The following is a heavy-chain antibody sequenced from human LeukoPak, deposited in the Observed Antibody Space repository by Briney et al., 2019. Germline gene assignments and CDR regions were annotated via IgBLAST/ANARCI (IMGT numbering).Heavy chain of an antibody. Sequence: GRSLRLSCAASGFTFSSYSMNWVRQAPGKGLEWVSSTSSSSSYIYYAGSVKGRFTISRVNAKNSLYLQMNSLRAEDTAVYYCARDLSPVVRASPMGYWGQGTLVTVSS. CDR1: GFTFSSYS. V-gene: IGHV3-21*01. CDR3: ARDLSPVVRASPMGY. D-gene: IGHD3-10*01. J-gene: IGHJ4*02. CDR2: TSSSSSYI.